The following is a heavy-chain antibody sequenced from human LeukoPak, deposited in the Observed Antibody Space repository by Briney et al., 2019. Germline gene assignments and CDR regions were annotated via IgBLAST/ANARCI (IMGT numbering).Heavy chain of an antibody. V-gene: IGHV4-61*02. J-gene: IGHJ3*02. Sequence: SETLSLTCTVSGDSISSGDYCYNWLRQPAGEGLQWIGRIHTSGTTKYNPSLKRRVTISLDTSKNQFSLNSNSVTAADTAIYYCARGKGGSGSYMDDAFDIWGQGTMVTVSS. D-gene: IGHD3-10*01. CDR2: IHTSGTT. CDR3: ARGKGGSGSYMDDAFDI. CDR1: GDSISSGDYC.